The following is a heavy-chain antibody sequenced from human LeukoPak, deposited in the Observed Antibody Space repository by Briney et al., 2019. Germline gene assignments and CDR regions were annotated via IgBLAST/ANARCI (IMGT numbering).Heavy chain of an antibody. CDR2: ISYDGSNK. D-gene: IGHD3-22*01. J-gene: IGHJ4*02. CDR3: AKDTAPYYYDSSGPPDY. V-gene: IGHV3-30*04. CDR1: GFTFGDYA. Sequence: GGSLRLSCTASGFTFGDYAMNWFRQAPGKGLEWVAVISYDGSNKYYADSVKGRFTISRDNSKNTLYLQMNSLRAEDTAVYYCAKDTAPYYYDSSGPPDYWGQGTLVTVSS.